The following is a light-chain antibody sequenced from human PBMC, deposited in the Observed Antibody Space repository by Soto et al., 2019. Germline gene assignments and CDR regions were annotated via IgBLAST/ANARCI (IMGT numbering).Light chain of an antibody. CDR1: QSIRSHY. Sequence: EIVLTQSPGTLSLSPGERATLSCRASQSIRSHYLAWYQQKPGQAPRLLISGAHNRAPGIPDRFSGSESGTDFTLRISRLEPGDFAVYYCQQYGSSVTFGQGTKVDIK. CDR2: GAH. J-gene: IGKJ1*01. V-gene: IGKV3-20*01. CDR3: QQYGSSVT.